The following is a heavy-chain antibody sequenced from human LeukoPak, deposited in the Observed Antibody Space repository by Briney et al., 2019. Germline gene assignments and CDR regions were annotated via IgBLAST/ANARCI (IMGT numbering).Heavy chain of an antibody. J-gene: IGHJ4*02. CDR2: INDRGQT. D-gene: IGHD4-23*01. CDR1: GGSFSGYH. CDR3: ARDPTTVVTTPYYFDF. V-gene: IGHV4-34*01. Sequence: KASETLSLTCAVHGGSFSGYHWNWIRQSPGKGLEWIGEINDRGQTNYNPSLGSRLTISVDTSKKQFSLKLNSVTAADTAVYYCARDPTTVVTTPYYFDFWGQGTMVTVSS.